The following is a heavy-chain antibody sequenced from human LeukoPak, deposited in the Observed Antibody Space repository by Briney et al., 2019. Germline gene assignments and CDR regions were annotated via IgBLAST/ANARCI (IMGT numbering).Heavy chain of an antibody. D-gene: IGHD2-15*01. V-gene: IGHV3-7*01. CDR3: AGDGGLNTKLFY. CDR1: GFTFRNYW. CDR2: TKPDGSAE. J-gene: IGHJ4*02. Sequence: GGSLRLSCAASGFTFRNYWMGWVRQAPGKGLEWAANTKPDGSAEYYADSVRGRFTTSRDNANNFLYLQMNSLRAEHTADYYCAGDGGLNTKLFYWGQGALVTVSS.